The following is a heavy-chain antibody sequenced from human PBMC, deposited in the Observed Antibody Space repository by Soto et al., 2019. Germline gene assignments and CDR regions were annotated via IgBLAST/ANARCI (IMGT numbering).Heavy chain of an antibody. CDR1: GFTFSSFG. D-gene: IGHD2-2*01. J-gene: IGHJ4*02. Sequence: PGGSLRLSCAASGFTFSSFGIHWFRQPPGKGLEWVAVIWYDGNKKYYADSVQGRFTISRDNSKNTLYLQMNSLRAEDTAVYYCARDATYSSSWLDYWGQGTLVTVSS. V-gene: IGHV3-33*01. CDR2: IWYDGNKK. CDR3: ARDATYSSSWLDY.